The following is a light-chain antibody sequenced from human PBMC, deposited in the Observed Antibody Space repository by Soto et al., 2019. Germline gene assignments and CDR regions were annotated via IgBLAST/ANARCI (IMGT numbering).Light chain of an antibody. J-gene: IGKJ2*01. CDR2: KIS. V-gene: IGKV2-24*01. CDR3: MQATQSYT. CDR1: QSLVHIDGNNY. Sequence: DIVLTQTRLSSPVTLGQPASISCRSSQSLVHIDGNNYFNWLQQRPGQPPRLLIYKISNRFPGVPDRFSGSGAGTDFTLKISRVEAEDVGVYYCMQATQSYTFGQGTRLEIK.